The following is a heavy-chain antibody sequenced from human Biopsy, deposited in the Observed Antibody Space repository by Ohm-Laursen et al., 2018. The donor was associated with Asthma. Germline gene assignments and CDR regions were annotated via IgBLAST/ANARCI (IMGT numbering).Heavy chain of an antibody. J-gene: IGHJ2*01. V-gene: IGHV3-11*01. CDR2: ISSSGTTI. D-gene: IGHD3-9*01. CDR3: AREKAYSDILTAYYNGWYFDL. CDR1: GFPFSDYY. Sequence: GSLRLSCTASGFPFSDYYMSWICQAPGKGLEWVSYISSSGTTIFNADSVKGRFTISRDNAKNSLYLQMNSLRAEDTAVYYCAREKAYSDILTAYYNGWYFDLWGRGTLVTVSS.